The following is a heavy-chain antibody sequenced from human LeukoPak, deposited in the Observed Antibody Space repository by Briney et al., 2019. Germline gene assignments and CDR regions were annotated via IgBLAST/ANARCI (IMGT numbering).Heavy chain of an antibody. CDR1: GFTFSSYW. Sequence: NPGGSLRLSCAASGFTFSSYWMSWVRQAPGKGRGGVANIKQDGSEKYYVDSVKGRFTISRDNAKNSLYLQMNSLRAEDTAVYYCASFIARYAFDIWGQGTMVTVSS. V-gene: IGHV3-7*01. J-gene: IGHJ3*02. D-gene: IGHD6-13*01. CDR2: IKQDGSEK. CDR3: ASFIARYAFDI.